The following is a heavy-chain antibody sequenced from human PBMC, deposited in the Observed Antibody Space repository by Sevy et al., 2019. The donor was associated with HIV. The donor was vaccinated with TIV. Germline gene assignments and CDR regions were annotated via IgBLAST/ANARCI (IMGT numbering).Heavy chain of an antibody. D-gene: IGHD5-12*01. CDR2: IYAYCGRT. CDR1: GGSVSSSLYS. J-gene: IGHJ4*02. CDR3: ARKGNGYNQYFFDY. V-gene: IGHV4-39*01. Sequence: SETLSLTCTVSGGSVSSSLYSWGWVRQSPGKGLEWIGSIYAYCGRTFYNPSVKRRVTISVDTPNNQLSLKLTSVTAADTAVYYCARKGNGYNQYFFDYWGQGTLVTVSS.